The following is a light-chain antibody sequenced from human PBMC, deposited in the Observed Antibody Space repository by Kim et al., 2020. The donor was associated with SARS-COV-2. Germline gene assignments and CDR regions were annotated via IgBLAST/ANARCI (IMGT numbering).Light chain of an antibody. V-gene: IGLV3-19*01. CDR2: GKN. J-gene: IGLJ3*02. CDR3: NSRDSSGIL. CDR1: SLRSYY. Sequence: SVGLGQTVRITCQGDSLRSYYASWYQQKPGQAPVLVIYGKNNRPSGIPDRFSGSSSGNTASLTITGAQAEDEADYYCNSRDSSGILFGGGTQLTVL.